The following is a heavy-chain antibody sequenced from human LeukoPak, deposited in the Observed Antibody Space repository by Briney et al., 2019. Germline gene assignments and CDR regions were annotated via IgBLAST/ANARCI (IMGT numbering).Heavy chain of an antibody. CDR1: GYTFTGYY. CDR2: INPNSGGT. D-gene: IGHD2-8*01. CDR3: ARVGCTNGVCYTANFDY. Sequence: ASVKVSCKSSGYTFTGYYMHWVRQAPGQGLEWMGWINPNSGGTNYAQKFQGRVTMTRDTSISTAYMELSRLRSDDTAVYYCARVGCTNGVCYTANFDYWGQGTLVTVSS. V-gene: IGHV1-2*02. J-gene: IGHJ4*02.